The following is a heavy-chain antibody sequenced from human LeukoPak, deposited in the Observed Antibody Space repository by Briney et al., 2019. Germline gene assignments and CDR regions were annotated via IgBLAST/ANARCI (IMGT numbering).Heavy chain of an antibody. V-gene: IGHV4-34*01. Sequence: SETLSLTCAVYGGSFSGYYWSWIRQPPGKGLEWIGEINHSGSTNYNPSLKSRVTISVDTSKNQFSLKLTSVTAADTAVYFCTRGLAAAYDYNWFDSWGQGTLVTVSS. CDR2: INHSGST. D-gene: IGHD5-12*01. CDR1: GGSFSGYY. J-gene: IGHJ5*01. CDR3: TRGLAAAYDYNWFDS.